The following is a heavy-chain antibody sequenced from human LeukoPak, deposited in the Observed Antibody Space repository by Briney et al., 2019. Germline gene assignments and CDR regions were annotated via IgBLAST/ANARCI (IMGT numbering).Heavy chain of an antibody. V-gene: IGHV3-21*01. CDR1: GFTFNSYS. D-gene: IGHD6-13*01. J-gene: IGHJ4*02. CDR2: ISSSSSYI. Sequence: GGSLRLSCAASGFTFNSYSMNWVRQAPGKGLEWVSSISSSSSYIYYADSVKGRFTISRDNAKNSLYLQMNSLRAEDTAVYYCARGSSTWPRHNYFEFWGQGILVTVSS. CDR3: ARGSSTWPRHNYFEF.